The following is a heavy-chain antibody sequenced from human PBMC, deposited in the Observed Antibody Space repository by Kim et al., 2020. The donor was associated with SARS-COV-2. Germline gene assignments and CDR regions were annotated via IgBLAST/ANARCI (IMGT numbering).Heavy chain of an antibody. CDR2: INHSGST. J-gene: IGHJ6*02. CDR1: GGSFSGYF. V-gene: IGHV4-34*01. CDR3: ARDSYGMDV. Sequence: SETLSLTCAVYGGSFSGYFWSWIRQPPGKGLEWIGQINHSGSTNYNPSLKSRVTISVDTSKNQFSLKLSSVTAADTAVYYCARDSYGMDVWGQGTTVTVSS.